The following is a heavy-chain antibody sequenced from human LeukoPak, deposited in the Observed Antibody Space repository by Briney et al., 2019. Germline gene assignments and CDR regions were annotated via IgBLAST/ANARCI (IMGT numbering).Heavy chain of an antibody. J-gene: IGHJ4*02. D-gene: IGHD4-17*01. V-gene: IGHV4-4*09. CDR1: GGSISSYY. CDR3: ARDHLYGDYGLDY. Sequence: SETLSLTCTVSGGSISSYYWSWIRQPPGKGLEWIGYIYTSGSTNYNPSLKSRVTISVDTSKNQFSLKLSSVTAADTAVYYCARDHLYGDYGLDYWGQGTLLTVSS. CDR2: IYTSGST.